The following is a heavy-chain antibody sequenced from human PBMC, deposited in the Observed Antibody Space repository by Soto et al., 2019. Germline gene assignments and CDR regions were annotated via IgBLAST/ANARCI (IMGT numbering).Heavy chain of an antibody. Sequence: GGSLRLSCAASGFTFSSYGMHWVRQAPGKGLEWVAVIWYDGSNKYYADSVKGRFTISRDNSKNTLYLRMNSLRAEDTALYYCAREGDYGDPNAYYFDYWGQGTLVTVSS. CDR3: AREGDYGDPNAYYFDY. D-gene: IGHD4-17*01. V-gene: IGHV3-33*01. CDR2: IWYDGSNK. CDR1: GFTFSSYG. J-gene: IGHJ4*02.